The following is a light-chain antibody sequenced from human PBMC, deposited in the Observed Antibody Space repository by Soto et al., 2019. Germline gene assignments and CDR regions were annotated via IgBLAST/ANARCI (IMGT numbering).Light chain of an antibody. Sequence: QSVLTQPPSASGAPGQTVTISCSGRSSNIGSNYVYWYQQLPETAPRLLLYRDDHRPSGIPARFSGSTSGTSASLAISGLRSEDEADYYCEACDDTLSGLVFGGGTKLTVL. CDR1: SSNIGSNY. V-gene: IGLV1-47*01. J-gene: IGLJ2*01. CDR2: RDD. CDR3: EACDDTLSGLV.